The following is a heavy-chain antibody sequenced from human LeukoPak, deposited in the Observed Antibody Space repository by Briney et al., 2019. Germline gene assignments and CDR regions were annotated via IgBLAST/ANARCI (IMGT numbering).Heavy chain of an antibody. CDR2: INSDGSST. J-gene: IGHJ6*02. V-gene: IGHV3-74*01. CDR1: GFTFSTYW. D-gene: IGHD6-13*01. Sequence: GGSLRLSCAASGFTFSTYWMHWVRQAPGKGLVWVSCINSDGSSTRYADSVKGRFTISRDNAKNSLYLQMNSLRAEDTALYYCARGLGAAAGIYYYYGMDVWGQGTTVTVSS. CDR3: ARGLGAAAGIYYYYGMDV.